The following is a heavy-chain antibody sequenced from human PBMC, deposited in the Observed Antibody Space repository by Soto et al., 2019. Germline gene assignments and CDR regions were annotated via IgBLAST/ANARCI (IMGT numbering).Heavy chain of an antibody. CDR1: GYRFTSYA. J-gene: IGHJ4*02. D-gene: IGHD3-22*01. V-gene: IGHV1-3*01. Sequence: GSGKVCSKAFGYRFTSYAIHWVRQAPGQSLEWMGWINAGTRNTKYSHKFHVRVAITRDTSASTAYMELSRLRSEDTAVYYCARWRNYYDSSAYYYKFDYWGQGTMVTVSS. CDR3: ARWRNYYDSSAYYYKFDY. CDR2: INAGTRNT.